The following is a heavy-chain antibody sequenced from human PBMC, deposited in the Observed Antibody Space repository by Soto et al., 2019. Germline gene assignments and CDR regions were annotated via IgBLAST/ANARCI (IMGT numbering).Heavy chain of an antibody. V-gene: IGHV1-69*13. J-gene: IGHJ6*02. D-gene: IGHD6-19*01. Sequence: SVKVSCKASGGTFSSYAIIWVRQAPGQGLEWMGGIIPIFGTANYAQKFQGRVTITADESTSTAYMELSSLRSEDTAVYYCARDSQWLAPYYYYGMDVWGQGTTVTVS. CDR3: ARDSQWLAPYYYYGMDV. CDR2: IIPIFGTA. CDR1: GGTFSSYA.